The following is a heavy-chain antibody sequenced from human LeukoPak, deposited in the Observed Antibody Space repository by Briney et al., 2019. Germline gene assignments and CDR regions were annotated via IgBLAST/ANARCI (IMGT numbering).Heavy chain of an antibody. CDR1: GFTFSSYA. D-gene: IGHD6-13*01. CDR2: ISGSGGST. V-gene: IGHV3-23*01. Sequence: PRGSLRLSCSASGFTFSSYAMSWVRQAPGKGLEWVSPISGSGGSTYYADSVKGRFTISRDNSKNTLYLQMNSLRAEDTAVYYCAKGYSSSWYYYGMDVWGQGTTVTVSS. CDR3: AKGYSSSWYYYGMDV. J-gene: IGHJ6*02.